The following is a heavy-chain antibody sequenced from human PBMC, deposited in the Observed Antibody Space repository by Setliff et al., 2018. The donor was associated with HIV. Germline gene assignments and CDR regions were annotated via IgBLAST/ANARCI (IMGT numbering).Heavy chain of an antibody. J-gene: IGHJ5*02. V-gene: IGHV4-39*07. CDR1: GGSISNSRYY. D-gene: IGHD3-9*01. CDR3: VRGGLTGIDL. Sequence: SETLSLTCTVSGGSISNSRYYWSWIRQPPGKGLEWIGYIRYTDSTDYNPSLESRVTMSVDTSKKQISLKLTSVTAADSAVYYCVRGGLTGIDLWGQGRLVTVSS. CDR2: IRYTDST.